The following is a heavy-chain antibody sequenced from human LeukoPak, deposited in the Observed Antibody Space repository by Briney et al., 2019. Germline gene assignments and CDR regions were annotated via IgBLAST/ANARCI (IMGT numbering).Heavy chain of an antibody. Sequence: GGSLRLSCSASGFTFSSYAMHWVRQAPGKGLEYVSAISSNGGSTYYADSVKGRFTISRDNSNNTLYLQMNNLRAEDTAVYYCAKDRSNSLDYWGQGTLVTVSS. J-gene: IGHJ4*02. D-gene: IGHD6-13*01. CDR3: AKDRSNSLDY. CDR2: ISSNGGST. CDR1: GFTFSSYA. V-gene: IGHV3-64*04.